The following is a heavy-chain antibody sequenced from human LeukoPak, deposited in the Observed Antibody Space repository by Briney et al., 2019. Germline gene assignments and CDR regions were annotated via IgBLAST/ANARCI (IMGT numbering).Heavy chain of an antibody. D-gene: IGHD3-9*01. CDR2: ISYDGSTK. CDR1: GFTFSSYG. V-gene: IGHV3-30*18. Sequence: GRSLRLSCAASGFTFSSYGMHWVRQAPGKGLEWVAVISYDGSTKYYADSVKGRFTISRENSKNTLYLQMNRLRAEDTAVYYCAKWLFSGRYFDYWGQGTLVTVSS. J-gene: IGHJ4*02. CDR3: AKWLFSGRYFDY.